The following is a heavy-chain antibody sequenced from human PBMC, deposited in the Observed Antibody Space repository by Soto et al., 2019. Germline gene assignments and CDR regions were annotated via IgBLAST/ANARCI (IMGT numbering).Heavy chain of an antibody. CDR1: GLTFSSSV. CDR3: ANGVSSSVFDY. Sequence: EVQLVESGGGLVQPGGSLRLSCAASGLTFSSSVMHWVRQAPGKGLEWLSYIGGSGTKYYADSGKGRFTISRDNAKNSVFLQMNSLRDEDTAVYFCANGVSSSVFDYWGQGTLVTVSS. J-gene: IGHJ4*02. CDR2: IGGSGTK. D-gene: IGHD3-10*01. V-gene: IGHV3-48*02.